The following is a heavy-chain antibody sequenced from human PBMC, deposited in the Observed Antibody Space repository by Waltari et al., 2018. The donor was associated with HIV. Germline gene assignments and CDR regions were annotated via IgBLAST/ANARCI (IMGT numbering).Heavy chain of an antibody. CDR1: GGSVSSGSYY. D-gene: IGHD3-3*01. J-gene: IGHJ6*02. CDR3: ARVGAGSIFGVVNYYYYYGMDV. Sequence: QVQLQESGPGLVKPSETLSLTCTVSGGSVSSGSYYWSWIRQPPGKGLAWIGYIYYSGSTNYNPSLKSRVTISVDTSKNQFSLKLSSVTAADTAVYYCARVGAGSIFGVVNYYYYYGMDVWGQGTTVTVSS. CDR2: IYYSGST. V-gene: IGHV4-61*01.